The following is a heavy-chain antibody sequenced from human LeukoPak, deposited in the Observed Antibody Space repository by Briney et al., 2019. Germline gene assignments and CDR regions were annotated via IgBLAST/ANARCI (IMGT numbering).Heavy chain of an antibody. Sequence: ASVKVSCKASGYTFTGYYMHWVRQAPGQGLEWMGWINPNSGGTNYAQKFQGRVTMTRDTSISTAYTELSRLRSDDTAVYYCARDRVAAAGSLRYYFDYWGQGTLVTVSS. V-gene: IGHV1-2*02. CDR2: INPNSGGT. CDR1: GYTFTGYY. CDR3: ARDRVAAAGSLRYYFDY. J-gene: IGHJ4*02. D-gene: IGHD6-13*01.